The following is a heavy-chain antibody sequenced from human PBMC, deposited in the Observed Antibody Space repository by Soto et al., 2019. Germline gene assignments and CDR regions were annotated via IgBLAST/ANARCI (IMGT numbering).Heavy chain of an antibody. CDR3: ARDRRDSSGYYYTGFDP. V-gene: IGHV1-69*13. CDR2: IIPIFGTA. D-gene: IGHD3-22*01. CDR1: GGTFSSYA. J-gene: IGHJ5*02. Sequence: SVKVSCKASGGTFSSYAISWVRQAPGQGLEWMGGIIPIFGTANYAQKFQGRVTITADESTGTAYMELSSLRSEDTAVYYCARDRRDSSGYYYTGFDPWGQGTLVTVSS.